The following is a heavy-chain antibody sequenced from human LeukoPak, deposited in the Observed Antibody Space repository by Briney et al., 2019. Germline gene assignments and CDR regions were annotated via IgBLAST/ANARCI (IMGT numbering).Heavy chain of an antibody. Sequence: ASVKVSCKASGYTFTRYALHWVRQAPGQGLEWMGWINTITGNPTYAQGFPGRFVFSLDTSVSTAYLQISSLKAEDTAVYYCAKVQGYCSTTSCYPDYWGQGTLVTVSS. CDR3: AKVQGYCSTTSCYPDY. CDR1: GYTFTRYA. CDR2: INTITGNP. J-gene: IGHJ4*02. V-gene: IGHV7-4-1*02. D-gene: IGHD2-2*01.